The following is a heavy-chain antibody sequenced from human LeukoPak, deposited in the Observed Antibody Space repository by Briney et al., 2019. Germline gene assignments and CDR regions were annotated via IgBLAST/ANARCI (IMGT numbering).Heavy chain of an antibody. CDR1: GGTFSSYA. Sequence: SVKVSCKASGGTFSSYAISWVRQAPGQGLEWMGGIIPIFGTANYAQKFQGRVTITADESTSTAYMELSSLRSEDTAVYCCASVTYTNYYYGMDVWGQGTTVTVSS. D-gene: IGHD2-2*02. V-gene: IGHV1-69*13. CDR3: ASVTYTNYYYGMDV. J-gene: IGHJ6*02. CDR2: IIPIFGTA.